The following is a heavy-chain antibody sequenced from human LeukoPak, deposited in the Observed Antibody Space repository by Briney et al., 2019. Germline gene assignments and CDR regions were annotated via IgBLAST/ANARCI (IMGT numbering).Heavy chain of an antibody. CDR1: GFTVSKNY. V-gene: IGHV3-53*01. Sequence: GGSLRLSCAASGFTVSKNYMNWVRQAPGQGLGWVSVIYSGGSTYYTDSVRGRFTISRDNSKNTLSLQMNSLRAEDTAVYYCARGSVDGDYLFSWGQGALVTVSS. CDR3: ARGSVDGDYLFS. J-gene: IGHJ5*02. CDR2: IYSGGST. D-gene: IGHD4-17*01.